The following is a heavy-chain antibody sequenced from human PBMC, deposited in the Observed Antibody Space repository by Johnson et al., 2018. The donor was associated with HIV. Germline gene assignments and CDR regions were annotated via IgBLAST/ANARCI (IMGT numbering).Heavy chain of an antibody. D-gene: IGHD4-17*01. Sequence: QVQLVESGGGLVQPGRSLRLSCAASGFTFSSYGMHWVRQAPGKGLEWVAVIWYDGSNKYYVDSVKGRFTISRDNAKNSLYLQMNSLRAEDTAVYYCARDRGRTVTPDAFDIWGQGTMVTVSS. CDR2: IWYDGSNK. CDR1: GFTFSSYG. CDR3: ARDRGRTVTPDAFDI. J-gene: IGHJ3*02. V-gene: IGHV3-33*01.